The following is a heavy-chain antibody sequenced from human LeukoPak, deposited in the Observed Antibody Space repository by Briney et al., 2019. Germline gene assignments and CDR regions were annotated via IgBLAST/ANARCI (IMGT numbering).Heavy chain of an antibody. CDR3: ASHVDTAMVFGY. Sequence: SQTLSLTCAVSGGSISSGGYSWSWIRQPPGKGLEWIGYIYHSGSTNYNPSLKSRVTISVDKSKNQFSLKLSSVTAADTAVYYCASHVDTAMVFGYWGQGTLVTVSS. CDR2: IYHSGST. D-gene: IGHD5-18*01. J-gene: IGHJ4*02. V-gene: IGHV4-30-2*01. CDR1: GGSISSGGYS.